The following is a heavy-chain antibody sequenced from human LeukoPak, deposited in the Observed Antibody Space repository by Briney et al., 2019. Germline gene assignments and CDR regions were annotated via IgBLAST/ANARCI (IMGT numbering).Heavy chain of an antibody. V-gene: IGHV4-30-4*01. CDR3: ARGLTIFGVVLGY. J-gene: IGHJ4*02. Sequence: SETLSLTCTVSGGSISSGDYYWSWIRQPPGKGLEWIGYIYYSGSTYYNPSLKSRVTISVDTSKNQFSLKLSSVTAADTAVYYCARGLTIFGVVLGYWGQGTLVTVSS. CDR1: GGSISSGDYY. CDR2: IYYSGST. D-gene: IGHD3-3*01.